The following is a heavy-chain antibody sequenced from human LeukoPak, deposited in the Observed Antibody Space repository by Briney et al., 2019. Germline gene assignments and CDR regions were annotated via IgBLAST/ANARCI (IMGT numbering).Heavy chain of an antibody. Sequence: GGSLRLSCAASGFTFSFYAMSWVRQAPGKGLEWVAGITSSGNTTYYADPVKGRFTISRDNSKNTLYLQMNSLRAEDTAVYYCAKDGGLWVSAHWGNSWGRGTLVTVSS. J-gene: IGHJ4*02. D-gene: IGHD3-16*01. CDR2: ITSSGNTT. CDR1: GFTFSFYA. V-gene: IGHV3-23*01. CDR3: AKDGGLWVSAHWGNS.